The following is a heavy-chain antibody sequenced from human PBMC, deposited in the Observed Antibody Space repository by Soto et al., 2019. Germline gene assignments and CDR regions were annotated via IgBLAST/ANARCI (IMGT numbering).Heavy chain of an antibody. Sequence: QLQLQESGPGLVKPSETLSLTCTVSGGSISSSSYYWGWIRQPPGKGLEWIGSIYYSGSTYYNPSLKGRVPISVDTSKNQFSLKLSSVTAADTAVYYCARQGLGITIFGVVIRYFDLWGRGTLVTVSS. D-gene: IGHD3-3*01. J-gene: IGHJ2*01. CDR3: ARQGLGITIFGVVIRYFDL. CDR1: GGSISSSSYY. CDR2: IYYSGST. V-gene: IGHV4-39*01.